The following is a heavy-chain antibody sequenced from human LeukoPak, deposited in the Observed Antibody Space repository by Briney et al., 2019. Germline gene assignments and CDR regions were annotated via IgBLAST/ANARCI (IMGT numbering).Heavy chain of an antibody. D-gene: IGHD5-12*01. CDR1: GYSFTSYW. CDR2: IYPGDSDT. V-gene: IGHV5-51*01. J-gene: IGHJ4*02. Sequence: GESLKISCKGSGYSFTSYWIGWVRQMPGKGLEWMGIIYPGDSDTRYSPSFQGQVTTSADKSISTAYLQWSSLKASDTAMYYCASHQTNSGYDNFDYWGQGTLASVSS. CDR3: ASHQTNSGYDNFDY.